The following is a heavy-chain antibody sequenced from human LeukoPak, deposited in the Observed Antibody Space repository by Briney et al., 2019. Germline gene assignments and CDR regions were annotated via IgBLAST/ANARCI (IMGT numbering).Heavy chain of an antibody. D-gene: IGHD5-18*01. CDR1: GGTFSSYA. CDR2: IIPIFGTA. Sequence: SVKVSCKASGGTFSSYAISWVRQAPGQGLEWMGGIIPIFGTANYAQKFQGRVTITADKSTSTAYMELSSLRSEDTAVYYCARALWIQLWSDWFDPWGQGTLVTVSS. V-gene: IGHV1-69*06. J-gene: IGHJ5*02. CDR3: ARALWIQLWSDWFDP.